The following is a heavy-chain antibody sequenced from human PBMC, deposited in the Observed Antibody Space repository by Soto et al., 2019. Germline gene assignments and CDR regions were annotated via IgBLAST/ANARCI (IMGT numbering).Heavy chain of an antibody. CDR1: GYTFTGYA. Sequence: QVQLVQSGAEEKKPGASVKVSCKASGYTFTGYAMHWVRQAPGQRLEWMGWINAGNGNTKYSQKFQGRVTITRDTSASPAYMELSSLRSEDTAVYYCARAVAVPADFDYWGPGTLVTVSS. CDR3: ARAVAVPADFDY. D-gene: IGHD6-19*01. J-gene: IGHJ4*02. CDR2: INAGNGNT. V-gene: IGHV1-3*05.